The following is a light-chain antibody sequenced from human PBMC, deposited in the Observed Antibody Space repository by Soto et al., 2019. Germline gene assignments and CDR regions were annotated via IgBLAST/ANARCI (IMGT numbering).Light chain of an antibody. CDR2: ATS. Sequence: DIQMTQSPSSLSASVGDRVTITCRAGHGFSNYLAWYQQKPGKVPQLLIYATSTLQSGVPSRFSGSGSGADFTLTINSLQPEDVATYFCQKDDGAPWTFGQGTKVEIK. CDR1: HGFSNY. J-gene: IGKJ1*01. CDR3: QKDDGAPWT. V-gene: IGKV1-27*01.